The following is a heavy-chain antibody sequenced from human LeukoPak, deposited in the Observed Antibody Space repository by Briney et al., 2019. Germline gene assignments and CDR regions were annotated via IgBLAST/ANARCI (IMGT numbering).Heavy chain of an antibody. CDR1: GYTFTSYD. V-gene: IGHV1-8*01. J-gene: IGHJ4*02. CDR2: MNPNSGNT. CDR3: ARVGSAVVGTDFDY. Sequence: ASVKVSCKASGYTFTSYDINWVRQATGQGLEWMGWMNPNSGNTGYAQKFQGRVTMTRNTSISTAYMELSSLRSEDTAVYYCARVGSAVVGTDFDYWGQGTLVTVSS. D-gene: IGHD6-19*01.